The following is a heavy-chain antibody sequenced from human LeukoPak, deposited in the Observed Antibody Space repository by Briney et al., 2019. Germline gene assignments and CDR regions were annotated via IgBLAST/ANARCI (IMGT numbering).Heavy chain of an antibody. Sequence: ASVKVSCKASGYTFTGYYMHWGRQAPGQGLEWMGWINPNSGGTNYAQKFQGRVTMTRDTSISTAYMELSRLRSDDTAVYYCARSTRLYYYGSGSYFTHFDYWGQGTLVTVSS. D-gene: IGHD3-10*01. CDR2: INPNSGGT. V-gene: IGHV1-2*02. J-gene: IGHJ4*02. CDR3: ARSTRLYYYGSGSYFTHFDY. CDR1: GYTFTGYY.